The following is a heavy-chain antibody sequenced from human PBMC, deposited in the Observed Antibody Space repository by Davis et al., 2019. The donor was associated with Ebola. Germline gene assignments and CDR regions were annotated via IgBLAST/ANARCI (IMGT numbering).Heavy chain of an antibody. Sequence: MPSETLSLTCTVSGGSIISSSSYWGWIRQPPRKGLEWIGSIYYSGITYYNPSLKSRVTISVDTSKNQFSLKLSSVTAADTAVYYCARQLVDTAMEILYYYYGMDVWGQGTTVTVS. CDR1: GGSIISSSSY. V-gene: IGHV4-39*01. J-gene: IGHJ6*02. CDR2: IYYSGIT. D-gene: IGHD5-18*01. CDR3: ARQLVDTAMEILYYYYGMDV.